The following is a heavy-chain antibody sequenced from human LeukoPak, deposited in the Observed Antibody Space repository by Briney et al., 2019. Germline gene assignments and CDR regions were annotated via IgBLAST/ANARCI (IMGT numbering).Heavy chain of an antibody. J-gene: IGHJ4*02. CDR1: GFTFSSYA. V-gene: IGHV3-23*01. D-gene: IGHD1-26*01. Sequence: PGGSLRLSCAASGFTFSSYAMSWARQAPGKGLEWVSTISTSGGSTYYADSVKGRFTISRDNSKNTLYLQMNSLRAEDTAVYYCAEMGGHSGSYFDYWGQGTLVTVSS. CDR3: AEMGGHSGSYFDY. CDR2: ISTSGGST.